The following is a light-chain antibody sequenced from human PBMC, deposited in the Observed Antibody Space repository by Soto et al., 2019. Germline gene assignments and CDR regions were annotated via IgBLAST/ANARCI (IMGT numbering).Light chain of an antibody. CDR3: QQYGSSGT. Sequence: EIVLTQSPGTLSLSPGERATLSCRASQSLSTYLAWYQQKPGQAPRLLIYHISTRATGIPDRFIGSGSGTDFTLTISRLEPEDFAVYYCQQYGSSGTFGQGTKVDIK. CDR1: QSLSTY. J-gene: IGKJ1*01. V-gene: IGKV3-20*01. CDR2: HIS.